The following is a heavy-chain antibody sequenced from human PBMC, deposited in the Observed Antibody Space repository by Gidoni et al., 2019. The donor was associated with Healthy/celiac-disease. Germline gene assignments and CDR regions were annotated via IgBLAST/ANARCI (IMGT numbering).Heavy chain of an antibody. CDR2: INHSGST. CDR1: GGSFSGYY. CDR3: ARGSRWYGSGSYRPPFDY. V-gene: IGHV4-34*01. D-gene: IGHD3-10*01. Sequence: QVQLQPWGAGLLKPSETLSLTSAVYGGSFSGYYWSWIRQPPGKGLEWIGEINHSGSTNYNPSLKSRVTISVDTSKNQFSLKLSSVTAADTAVYYCARGSRWYGSGSYRPPFDYWGQGTLVTVSS. J-gene: IGHJ4*02.